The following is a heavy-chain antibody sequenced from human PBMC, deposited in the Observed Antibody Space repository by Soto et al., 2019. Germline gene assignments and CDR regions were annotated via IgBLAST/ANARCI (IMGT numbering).Heavy chain of an antibody. J-gene: IGHJ5*02. Sequence: SVKVPCKVSGGTFSAYGISWVRQAPGQGLEWMGGIIPMHDTTNYAQKFQGRVTITADESTSTAYMELSSLRYEDTAVYSCARVGRPLYWLDPWGQGTLVTVSS. D-gene: IGHD1-1*01. CDR1: GGTFSAYG. CDR2: IIPMHDTT. CDR3: ARVGRPLYWLDP. V-gene: IGHV1-69*13.